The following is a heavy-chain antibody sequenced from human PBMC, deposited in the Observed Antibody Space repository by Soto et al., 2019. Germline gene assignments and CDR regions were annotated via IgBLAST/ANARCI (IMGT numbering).Heavy chain of an antibody. CDR3: AKASKTPNDEYFQH. V-gene: IGHV3-23*01. CDR1: GFTFSSYS. CDR2: ISGSGGST. Sequence: GGSLRLACAASGFTFSSYSMSWVRQAPGKGLEWVSAISGSGGSTYYADSVKGRFTISRDNSKNTLYLQMNSLRAEDTAVYYCAKASKTPNDEYFQHWGQGTLVTISS. J-gene: IGHJ1*01.